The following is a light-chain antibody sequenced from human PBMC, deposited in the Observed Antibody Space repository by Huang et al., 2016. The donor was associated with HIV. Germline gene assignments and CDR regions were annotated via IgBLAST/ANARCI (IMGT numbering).Light chain of an antibody. J-gene: IGKJ5*01. CDR3: QQASSFPLT. CDR1: QHLSSF. CDR2: HIA. Sequence: DIQMTQSPSSVSAYVGDRVTITGRASQHLSSFLAWYQQKPGKAPNLLIYHIATLRSGVPSRFSGIGSGTDFSLTISNLQPEDFATYYCQQASSFPLTFGQGTRLEI. V-gene: IGKV1-12*01.